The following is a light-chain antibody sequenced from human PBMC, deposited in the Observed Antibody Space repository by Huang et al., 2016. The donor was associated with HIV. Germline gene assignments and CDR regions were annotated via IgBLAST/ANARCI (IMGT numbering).Light chain of an antibody. V-gene: IGKV3-15*01. CDR2: DAS. CDR3: QQYNDWPLT. CDR1: QSVSNY. J-gene: IGKJ4*01. Sequence: EIVMTQSPATLSVSPGERATLSCRASQSVSNYLAWYQQKPGQAPRRLIYDASTGATGIPDRFSGSWAGTEFTLTISSLQSEDSAVYYCQQYNDWPLTFGGGTKVEIK.